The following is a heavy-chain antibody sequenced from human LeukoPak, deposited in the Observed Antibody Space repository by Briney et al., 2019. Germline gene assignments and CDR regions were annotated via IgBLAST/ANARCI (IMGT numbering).Heavy chain of an antibody. CDR1: GYTFTCYY. Sequence: ASVKVSCKASGYTFTCYYMHWVRQAPGQGLEWMGGINPNSGGTNYAQKFQGWATMTRDTSISTAYMELSRLRSDDTAVYYCARYGFGELSSYGMDVWGKGTTVTVSS. CDR3: ARYGFGELSSYGMDV. J-gene: IGHJ6*04. V-gene: IGHV1-2*04. CDR2: INPNSGGT. D-gene: IGHD3-10*01.